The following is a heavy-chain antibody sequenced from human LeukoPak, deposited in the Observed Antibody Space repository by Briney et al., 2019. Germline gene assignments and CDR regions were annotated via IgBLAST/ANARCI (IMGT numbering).Heavy chain of an antibody. CDR1: GGSIRSYY. CDR2: INHSGST. V-gene: IGHV4-34*01. Sequence: PSETLSLTCTVSGGSIRSYYWSWIRQPPGKGLEWIGEINHSGSTNYNPSLKSRVTISIDTSKNQFSLKLSSVTAADTALYYCARGPGTWYYYWGQGTLVTVSS. D-gene: IGHD6-13*01. CDR3: ARGPGTWYYY. J-gene: IGHJ4*02.